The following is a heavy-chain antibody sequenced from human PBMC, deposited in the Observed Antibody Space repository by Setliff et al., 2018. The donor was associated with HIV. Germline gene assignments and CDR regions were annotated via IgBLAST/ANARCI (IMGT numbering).Heavy chain of an antibody. Sequence: SETLSLTCTVSGGSITGYYWSWIRQPPGKGLEWMGRIHTSGSTNYNPSLNSRVTMSVDTSKNQFSLKLSSVTAADTAVYYCARDLYTYYNFWSGYGEDYYYYMDVWGKGTTVTVSS. CDR2: IHTSGST. V-gene: IGHV4-4*07. CDR1: GGSITGYY. D-gene: IGHD3-3*01. CDR3: ARDLYTYYNFWSGYGEDYYYYMDV. J-gene: IGHJ6*03.